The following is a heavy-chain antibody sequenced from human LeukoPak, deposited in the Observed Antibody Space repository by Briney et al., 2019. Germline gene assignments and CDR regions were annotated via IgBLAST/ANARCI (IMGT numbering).Heavy chain of an antibody. Sequence: SETLSLTCSVSGGSISGYYWTLIRQPAGKGLEWIGRVYTSGSTHYNPSLKTRLTMSVDTSKNQFSLKLSSVTAADTAVYYCARLITGTTTAFDIWGQGTMVTVSS. CDR1: GGSISGYY. V-gene: IGHV4-4*07. CDR3: ARLITGTTTAFDI. D-gene: IGHD1-7*01. J-gene: IGHJ3*02. CDR2: VYTSGST.